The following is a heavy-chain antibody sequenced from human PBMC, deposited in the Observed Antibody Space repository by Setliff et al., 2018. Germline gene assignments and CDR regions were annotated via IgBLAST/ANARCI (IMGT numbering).Heavy chain of an antibody. CDR3: AKTPNYYDSSGYYYLDY. J-gene: IGHJ4*02. CDR2: INNDGSST. Sequence: PGESLKISCAAAGFTFSSHWMHWVRQAPGKRLMWVSRINNDGSSTTYEDSVKGRFTISRDNAKNTLYLQMNSLRAEDTAVYYCAKTPNYYDSSGYYYLDYWGQGTLVTVSS. D-gene: IGHD3-22*01. CDR1: GFTFSSHW. V-gene: IGHV3-74*01.